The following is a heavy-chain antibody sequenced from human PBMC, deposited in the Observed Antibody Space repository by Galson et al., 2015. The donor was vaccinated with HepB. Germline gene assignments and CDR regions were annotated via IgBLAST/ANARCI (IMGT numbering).Heavy chain of an antibody. J-gene: IGHJ4*02. V-gene: IGHV1-69*13. Sequence: SVKVSCKASGGTSSSYAISWVRQAPGQGLEWMGGIIPIFGTANYAQKFQGRVTITADESTSTAYMELSSLRSEDTAVYYCARDNYYDSSGYYWKLDYWGQGTLVTVSS. CDR2: IIPIFGTA. D-gene: IGHD3-22*01. CDR3: ARDNYYDSSGYYWKLDY. CDR1: GGTSSSYA.